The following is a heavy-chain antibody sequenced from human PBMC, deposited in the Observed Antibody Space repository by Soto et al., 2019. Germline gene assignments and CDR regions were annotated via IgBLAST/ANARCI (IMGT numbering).Heavy chain of an antibody. J-gene: IGHJ6*02. Sequence: SLRLSCVASGLTFDDYVMHWVRQAPGKGLEWVSGISWNSGSINYADSVKGRFTISRDNAKNSLYLHMNSLRAEDTALYYCVKDRGGFYGMDVWGQGTTVTVSS. V-gene: IGHV3-9*01. CDR3: VKDRGGFYGMDV. CDR2: ISWNSGSI. CDR1: GLTFDDYV.